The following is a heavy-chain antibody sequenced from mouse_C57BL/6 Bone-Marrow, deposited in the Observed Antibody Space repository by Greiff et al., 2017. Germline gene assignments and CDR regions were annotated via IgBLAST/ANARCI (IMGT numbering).Heavy chain of an antibody. Sequence: VQLQQSDAELVKPGASVKISCKVSGYTFTDHTIHWMKQRPEQGLEWIGYIYPRDGSTKYNEKFKGKATLTADKSSSTAYMQLNSLTSEDSAVYFYARGSGGPLYAMDYWGQGTSVTVSS. CDR3: ARGSGGPLYAMDY. J-gene: IGHJ4*01. V-gene: IGHV1-78*01. D-gene: IGHD4-1*01. CDR1: GYTFTDHT. CDR2: IYPRDGST.